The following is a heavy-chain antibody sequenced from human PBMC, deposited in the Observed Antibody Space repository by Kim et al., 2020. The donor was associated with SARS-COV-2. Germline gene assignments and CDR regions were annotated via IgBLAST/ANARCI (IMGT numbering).Heavy chain of an antibody. CDR3: TRDRNYGPDY. D-gene: IGHD4-4*01. Sequence: GGSLRLSCTASGFTFGDYAMSWVRQAPGKGLEWVGFIRSKAYGGTTEYAASVKGRFTISRDDSKSIAYLQMNSLKTEDTAVYYCTRDRNYGPDYWGQGALVTVSS. J-gene: IGHJ4*02. CDR1: GFTFGDYA. V-gene: IGHV3-49*04. CDR2: IRSKAYGGTT.